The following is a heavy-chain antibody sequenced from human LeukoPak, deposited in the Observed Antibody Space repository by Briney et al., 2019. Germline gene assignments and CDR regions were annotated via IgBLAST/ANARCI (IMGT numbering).Heavy chain of an antibody. CDR3: ASLTFGDSDLDY. CDR1: GGSISSGGYS. D-gene: IGHD4-17*01. CDR2: IYHSGST. J-gene: IGHJ4*02. Sequence: SQTLSLTCAVSGGSISSGGYSWSWIRQPPGKGLEWIGYIYHSGSTYYNPSLKSRVTISVDRSKNQFSLKLSSVTAADTAVYYCASLTFGDSDLDYWGQGTLVTVSS. V-gene: IGHV4-30-2*01.